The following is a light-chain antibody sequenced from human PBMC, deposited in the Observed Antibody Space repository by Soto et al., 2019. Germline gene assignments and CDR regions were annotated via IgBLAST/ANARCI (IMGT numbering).Light chain of an antibody. CDR2: GAS. J-gene: IGKJ5*01. Sequence: MMMTQSPATLSVSPGERVTLAFSTSHSVNSHVAWYQQKPGQAPRLLLYGASTRATGIPVRFSGSGFGTEFTLTISSLQSEDFAVYYCQQYKNWPLFGQGTRLEI. CDR3: QQYKNWPL. CDR1: HSVNSH. V-gene: IGKV3-15*01.